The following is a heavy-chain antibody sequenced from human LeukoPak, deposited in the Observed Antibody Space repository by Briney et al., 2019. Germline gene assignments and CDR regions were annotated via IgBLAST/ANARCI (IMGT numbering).Heavy chain of an antibody. D-gene: IGHD5-12*01. CDR3: ARGGGAFDI. Sequence: GGSLRLSCAASGFTFSSYAMHWVRQAPGKGLEWVAVISYDGSNKYYADSVKGRFTISRDNSKNTLYLQMNSLRAEDTAAYFCARGGGAFDIWGQGTMVTVSS. CDR2: ISYDGSNK. J-gene: IGHJ3*02. V-gene: IGHV3-30-3*01. CDR1: GFTFSSYA.